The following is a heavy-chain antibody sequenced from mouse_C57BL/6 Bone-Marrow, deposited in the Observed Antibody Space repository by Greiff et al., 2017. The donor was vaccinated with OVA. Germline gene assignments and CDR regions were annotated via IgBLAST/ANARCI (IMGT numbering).Heavy chain of an antibody. D-gene: IGHD2-5*01. CDR3: ARRRSNYYYYAMDY. CDR1: GFTFSSYG. CDR2: ISSGGSYT. J-gene: IGHJ4*01. Sequence: EVQLKESGGDLVKPGGSLKLSCAASGFTFSSYGMSWVRQTPDKRLEWVATISSGGSYTYYPDSVKGRFTISRDNAKNTLYLQMSSLKSEDTAMYYCARRRSNYYYYAMDYWGQGTSVTVSS. V-gene: IGHV5-6*01.